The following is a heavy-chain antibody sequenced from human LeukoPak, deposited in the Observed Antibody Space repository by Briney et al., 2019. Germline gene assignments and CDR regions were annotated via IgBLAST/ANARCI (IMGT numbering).Heavy chain of an antibody. Sequence: GGSLRLSCGASGFTFNFFAMSSVRQPPGKGLEWVSGIEEDGSSANYVDSVRGRFTISRDNSKNTLYLQMHSLRPEDTATYYCAKFAGALIEYWHFDVWGRGTLVTVSS. CDR1: GFTFNFFA. V-gene: IGHV3-23*03. J-gene: IGHJ2*01. CDR2: IEEDGSSA. D-gene: IGHD4-17*01. CDR3: AKFAGALIEYWHFDV.